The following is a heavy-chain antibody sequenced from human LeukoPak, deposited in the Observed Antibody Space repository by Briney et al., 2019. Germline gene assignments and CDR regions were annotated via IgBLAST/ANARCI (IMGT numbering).Heavy chain of an antibody. J-gene: IGHJ6*03. CDR3: VAYNYYYYYMDV. CDR1: GGSISSYH. Sequence: SETLSLTCTVSGGSISSYHWSWIRQPPGKGLECIGYIYYSGSTNYNPSLKSRLTISVDTSKNQFSLKLSSVTAADTAVYYCVAYNYYYYYMDVWGKGTTVTISS. D-gene: IGHD1-14*01. CDR2: IYYSGST. V-gene: IGHV4-59*08.